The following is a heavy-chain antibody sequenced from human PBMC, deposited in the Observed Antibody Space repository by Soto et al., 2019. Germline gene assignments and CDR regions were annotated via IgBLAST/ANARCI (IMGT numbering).Heavy chain of an antibody. V-gene: IGHV3-23*01. J-gene: IGHJ6*02. CDR2: ISGSGGST. CDR1: EFTFSSYA. CDR3: AKGPSALDYYGMDV. Sequence: EVQLLESGGRLAQPGGSLRLSCAASEFTFSSYAMSWVRQAPGKGLEWVSAISGSGGSTYYADSVKGRLTTSRDNSKNTLYLQMNSLRAEDTAVYYCAKGPSALDYYGMDVWVQGTTVTVSS.